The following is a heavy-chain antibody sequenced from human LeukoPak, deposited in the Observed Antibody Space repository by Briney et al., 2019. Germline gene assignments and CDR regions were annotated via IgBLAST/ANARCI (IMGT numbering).Heavy chain of an antibody. CDR1: GGSISSYY. CDR2: IYYSGST. J-gene: IGHJ4*02. CDR3: ASGYSYGYDY. Sequence: SETLSLTCTVSGGSISSYYWSWIRQPPGKGLEWIGYIYYSGSTYYNLSLKRRVTISVDTSKNQFSLKLSSVTAADTAVYCCASGYSYGYDYWGQGTLVTVSS. V-gene: IGHV4-59*04. D-gene: IGHD5-18*01.